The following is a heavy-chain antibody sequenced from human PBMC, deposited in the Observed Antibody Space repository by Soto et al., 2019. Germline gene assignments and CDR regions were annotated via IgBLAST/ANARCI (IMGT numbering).Heavy chain of an antibody. D-gene: IGHD4-17*01. CDR2: ISGSGGST. Sequence: PGGSLRLSCAASGFTCSSYAMSWVRQAPGKGLEWVSAISGSGGSTYYADSVKGRFTISRDNSKNTLYLQMNSLRAEDTAVYYCAKGRYDYGDYAASDYWGQGTLVTVSS. J-gene: IGHJ4*02. V-gene: IGHV3-23*01. CDR3: AKGRYDYGDYAASDY. CDR1: GFTCSSYA.